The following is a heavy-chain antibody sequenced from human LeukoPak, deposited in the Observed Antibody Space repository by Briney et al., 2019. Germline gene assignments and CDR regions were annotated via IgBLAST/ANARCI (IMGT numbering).Heavy chain of an antibody. J-gene: IGHJ4*02. D-gene: IGHD3-10*01. CDR3: ARPSVLLWFGELSMEVTPDHDY. CDR2: ISYDGSNK. CDR1: GFTFSSYA. V-gene: IGHV3-30-3*01. Sequence: GGSLRLSCAASGFTFSSYAMHWVRQAPGKGLEWVAVISYDGSNKYYADSVKGRFTISRDNSKNTLYLQMNSPRAEDTAVYYCARPSVLLWFGELSMEVTPDHDYWGQGTLVTVSS.